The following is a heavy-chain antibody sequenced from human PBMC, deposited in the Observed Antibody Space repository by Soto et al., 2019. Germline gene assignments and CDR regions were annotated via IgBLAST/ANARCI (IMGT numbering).Heavy chain of an antibody. J-gene: IGHJ4*02. V-gene: IGHV1-24*01. D-gene: IGHD1-20*01. CDR3: ATALTGTTYRWDY. CDR2: FDPEDGET. Sequence: ASVKVSCKVSGYTLTELSMHWVRQAPGEGLEWMGGFDPEDGETIYAQKFQGRVTMTEDTSTDTAYMELSSLRSEDTAVYYCATALTGTTYRWDYWGQGTMVTVSS. CDR1: GYTLTELS.